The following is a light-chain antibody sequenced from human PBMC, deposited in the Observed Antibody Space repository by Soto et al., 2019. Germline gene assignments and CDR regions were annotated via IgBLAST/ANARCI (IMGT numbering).Light chain of an antibody. CDR1: QSINPW. CDR2: QAS. J-gene: IGKJ3*01. CDR3: QQYKIYPFT. V-gene: IGKV1-5*03. Sequence: DIQMTQAASTLSASVGDRVTITCRARQSINPWLAWYQQKPGKAPMVQIYQASGLKSGVPSRFIGRGSETEFTLTISGLQPDDFANYYCQQYKIYPFTFGPGTKV.